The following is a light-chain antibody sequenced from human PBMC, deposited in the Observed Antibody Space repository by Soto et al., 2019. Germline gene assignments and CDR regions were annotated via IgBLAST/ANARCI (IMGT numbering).Light chain of an antibody. CDR1: RPSIGSNH. J-gene: IGLJ2*01. Sequence: QSVLTQPPSASGTPGQRVTISCSGSRPSIGSNHVYWYQQLPGMAPKLLIYTNNQRPSGVPDRFSGSKSGTSASLAITGLQAEDEADYYCQSYDSSLSGSLVFGGGTKLTVL. CDR3: QSYDSSLSGSLV. V-gene: IGLV1-47*02. CDR2: TNN.